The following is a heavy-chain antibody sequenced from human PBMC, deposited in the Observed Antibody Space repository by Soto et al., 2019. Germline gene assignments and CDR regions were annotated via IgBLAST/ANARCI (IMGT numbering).Heavy chain of an antibody. CDR1: GFTFRNYA. CDR3: AKEGIAVAGSFDY. J-gene: IGHJ4*02. CDR2: ISTSGGGT. V-gene: IGHV3-23*01. Sequence: GGSLRLSCAASGFTFRNYAMNWVRQAPGKGLEWVSTISTSGGGTYYTDSVKGRFTISRDKPKNTLYLQMNSLRAEDTAVYYCAKEGIAVAGSFDYWGQGTLVTVSS. D-gene: IGHD6-19*01.